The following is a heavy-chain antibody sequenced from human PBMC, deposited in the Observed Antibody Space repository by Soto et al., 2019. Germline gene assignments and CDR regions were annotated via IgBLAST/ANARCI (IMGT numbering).Heavy chain of an antibody. CDR1: GFTFDSYA. CDR2: VSYDESHK. V-gene: IGHV3-30*04. D-gene: IGHD4-17*01. J-gene: IGHJ4*02. Sequence: GGSLRLSCAASGFTFDSYAVHWVRQAPGKGLEWVAIVSYDESHKYYADSVKGRFTISRDNSKNTLYLQMSSLRAEDTAVYYCARPLTTGTNTNFAYWGQGTLVTVSS. CDR3: ARPLTTGTNTNFAY.